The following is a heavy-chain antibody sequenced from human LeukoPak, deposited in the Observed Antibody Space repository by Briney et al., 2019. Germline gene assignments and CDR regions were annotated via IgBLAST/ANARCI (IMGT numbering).Heavy chain of an antibody. J-gene: IGHJ5*02. V-gene: IGHV1-69*13. Sequence: ASVKVSCKASGYTFTSYGISWVRQAPGQGLEWMGGIIPIFGTANYAQKFQGRVTITADESTSTAYMELSSLRSEDTAVYYCARGNGYSSSWYGWFDPWGQGTLVTVSS. CDR1: GYTFTSYG. CDR3: ARGNGYSSSWYGWFDP. CDR2: IIPIFGTA. D-gene: IGHD6-13*01.